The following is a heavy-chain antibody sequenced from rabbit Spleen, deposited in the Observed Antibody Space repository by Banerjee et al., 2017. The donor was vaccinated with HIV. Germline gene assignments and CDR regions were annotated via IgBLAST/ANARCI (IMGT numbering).Heavy chain of an antibody. CDR1: GFTFSTYH. J-gene: IGHJ4*01. V-gene: IGHV1S45*01. D-gene: IGHD1-1*01. CDR3: ARDNGSGDYIDVYFDL. CDR2: INPGGST. Sequence: QEQLVESGGGLVQPGASLTLTCTASGFTFSTYHMCWVRQAPGKGLEWIGFINPGGSTYYASWAKGRFTISKTSSTTVTVQMTSLTAADTATYFCARDNGSGDYIDVYFDLWGPGTLVTVS.